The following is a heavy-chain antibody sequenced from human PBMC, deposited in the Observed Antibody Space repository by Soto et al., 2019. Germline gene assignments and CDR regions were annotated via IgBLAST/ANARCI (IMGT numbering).Heavy chain of an antibody. J-gene: IGHJ4*02. Sequence: QVKLVQSGADVKKPGTSVKISCQASGYSFPGYYIHWVRQAPGQGLEWMGWINARSGGTNTAQKFQGRVSMPRDMSSATVNMEMTWVTSDDTALYYCARASAAATSWFVYWGEGTLVTVSS. CDR1: GYSFPGYY. CDR2: INARSGGT. V-gene: IGHV1-2*02. CDR3: ARASAAATSWFVY. D-gene: IGHD2-15*01.